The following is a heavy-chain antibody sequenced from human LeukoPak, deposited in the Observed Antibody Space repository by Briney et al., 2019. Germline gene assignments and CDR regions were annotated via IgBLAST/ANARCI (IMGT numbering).Heavy chain of an antibody. V-gene: IGHV3-53*01. D-gene: IGHD6-13*01. CDR1: GFTFSSNY. J-gene: IGHJ4*02. CDR3: AREGASSSFGY. CDR2: LYSGGNT. Sequence: GGSLRLSCVVSGFTFSSNYMSWVRQAPGKGLEWVSVLYSGGNTYHADPVKGRLTISRDNSKNTLYLQMTSLRAEDTAVYYCAREGASSSFGYWGQGTLVTVSS.